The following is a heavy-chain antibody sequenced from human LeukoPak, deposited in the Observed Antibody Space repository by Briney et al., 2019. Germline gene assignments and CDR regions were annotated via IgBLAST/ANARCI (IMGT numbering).Heavy chain of an antibody. CDR1: GYTFTGYY. CDR3: ARVPPLPPINWFDP. J-gene: IGHJ5*02. CDR2: INPNSGGS. Sequence: GASVKVSCKASGYTFTGYYMHWVRQAPGQGLEWMGWINPNSGGSNYAQKFQGRVTMTRDTSISTAYMELSRLRSDDTAVYYCARVPPLPPINWFDPWGQGTLVTVSA. D-gene: IGHD2-2*02. V-gene: IGHV1-2*02.